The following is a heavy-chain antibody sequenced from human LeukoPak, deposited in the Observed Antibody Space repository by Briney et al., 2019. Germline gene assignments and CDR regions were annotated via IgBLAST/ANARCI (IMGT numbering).Heavy chain of an antibody. CDR1: GYTFGDYA. CDR2: IRSKAYGGTT. Sequence: GGSLRLSCTASGYTFGDYAMSWVRQAPGKGLEWVGFIRSKAYGGTTEYAASVKGRFTISRDDSKSIAYLQMNSLKTEDTAVYYCTRDMLRFLEWTFDYWGQGTLVTVSS. J-gene: IGHJ4*02. D-gene: IGHD3-3*01. CDR3: TRDMLRFLEWTFDY. V-gene: IGHV3-49*04.